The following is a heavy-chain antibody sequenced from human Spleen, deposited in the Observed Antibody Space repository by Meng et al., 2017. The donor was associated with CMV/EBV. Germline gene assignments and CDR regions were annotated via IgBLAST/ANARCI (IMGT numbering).Heavy chain of an antibody. CDR1: GYTLSDYG. D-gene: IGHD5-12*01. CDR2: LRSDGSNT. J-gene: IGHJ4*02. Sequence: GESLKISCRMSGYTLSDYGMHWVRQAPGKGLEWVAFLRSDGSNTYYADSVKGRFTISRDNSKNTLYLQMNTLRPEDTAVYYCANRYSGYEDVWYFDYWGQGTLVTVSS. CDR3: ANRYSGYEDVWYFDY. V-gene: IGHV3-30*02.